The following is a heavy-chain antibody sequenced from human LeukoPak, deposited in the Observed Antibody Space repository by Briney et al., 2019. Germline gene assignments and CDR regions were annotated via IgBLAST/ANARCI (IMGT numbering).Heavy chain of an antibody. Sequence: SETLSLTCTVSGGSISSYYWSWIRQPPGKGLEWIGYIYYSGSTNYNPSLKSRVTISVDTSKNQFSLKLSSVTAADTAVYYCARNSGYSHGRANYNWFDPWGQGTLVTVSS. CDR3: ARNSGYSHGRANYNWFDP. CDR2: IYYSGST. CDR1: GGSISSYY. V-gene: IGHV4-59*12. D-gene: IGHD5-18*01. J-gene: IGHJ5*02.